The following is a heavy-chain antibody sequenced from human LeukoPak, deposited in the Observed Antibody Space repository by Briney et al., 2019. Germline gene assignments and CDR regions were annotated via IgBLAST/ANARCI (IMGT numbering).Heavy chain of an antibody. J-gene: IGHJ4*02. V-gene: IGHV4-4*02. CDR3: ARAPGEGGYYFDY. CDR1: GGSISSSNW. Sequence: SETLSLTCAVSGGSISSSNWWSWVLQPPGKGLEWIGEIYHSGSTNYNPSLKSRVTISVDKSKNQFSLKLSSVTAADTALYYCARAPGEGGYYFDYWGQGTLVTVSS. D-gene: IGHD1-26*01. CDR2: IYHSGST.